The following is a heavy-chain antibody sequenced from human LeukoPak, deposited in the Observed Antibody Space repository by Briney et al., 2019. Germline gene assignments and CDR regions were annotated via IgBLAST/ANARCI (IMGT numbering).Heavy chain of an antibody. D-gene: IGHD3-10*01. V-gene: IGHV3-23*01. J-gene: IGHJ4*02. CDR3: ARLGFTMVRGTFDY. CDR1: GFTFSSYA. CDR2: ISGSGGST. Sequence: GGSLRLSCAASGFTFSSYAMSWVRQTPGKGLEWVSAISGSGGSTYYADSVKGRFTISRDNSKNTLYLQMNSLRAEDTAVYYCARLGFTMVRGTFDYWGQGTLGTVSS.